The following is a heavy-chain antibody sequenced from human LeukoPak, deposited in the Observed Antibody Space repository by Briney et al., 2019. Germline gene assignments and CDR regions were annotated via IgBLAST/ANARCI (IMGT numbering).Heavy chain of an antibody. D-gene: IGHD1-26*01. CDR2: INQDVSQR. V-gene: IGHV3-7*01. CDR3: VRGYRNQWELWA. J-gene: IGHJ5*02. Sequence: GGSLRLSCSASGFTFRNFWMTWVRQVPGKGLEWVANINQDVSQRYYVDSLKDRFTISRDNAKSSLYLQMNSLTPEDTGIYYCVRGYRNQWELWAWGQGTLVTVSS. CDR1: GFTFRNFW.